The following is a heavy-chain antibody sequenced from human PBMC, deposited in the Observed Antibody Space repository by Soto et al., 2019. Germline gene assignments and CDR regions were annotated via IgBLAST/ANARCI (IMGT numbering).Heavy chain of an antibody. CDR2: IIPMFGTA. CDR1: GGTFSTYG. Sequence: AASVKVSCKAYGGTFSTYGINWVRQAPGQGPEWMGGIIPMFGTAKYAQKFQGTVTITADESTSTAYMEVSSLRSEDTAVYYCARGLGTAPFDYWGQGTLVTVSS. D-gene: IGHD1-1*01. V-gene: IGHV1-69*13. CDR3: ARGLGTAPFDY. J-gene: IGHJ4*02.